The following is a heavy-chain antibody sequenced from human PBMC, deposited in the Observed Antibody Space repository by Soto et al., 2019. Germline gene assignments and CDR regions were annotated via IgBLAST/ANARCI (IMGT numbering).Heavy chain of an antibody. CDR2: IYYSGST. J-gene: IGHJ6*02. Sequence: PSETLSLTFTVSGGSISSYYWSWIRQPPGKGLEWIGYIYYSGSTNYNPSLKSRVTISLDTSKNQFSLKLSSVTAADTAVYYCARGLAMVRGVTYYYYYGMDVWAQGTTVTVS. CDR3: ARGLAMVRGVTYYYYYGMDV. V-gene: IGHV4-59*01. D-gene: IGHD3-10*01. CDR1: GGSISSYY.